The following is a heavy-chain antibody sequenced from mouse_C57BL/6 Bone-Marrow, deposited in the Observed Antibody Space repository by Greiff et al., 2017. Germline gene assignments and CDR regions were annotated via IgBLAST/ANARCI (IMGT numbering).Heavy chain of an antibody. CDR2: IYPRSGNT. V-gene: IGHV1-81*01. J-gene: IGHJ3*01. CDR1: GYTFTSYG. CDR3: ASPFAY. Sequence: VQLQESGAELARPGASVKLSCKASGYTFTSYGISWVKQRTGQGLEWIGEIYPRSGNTSYNEKFKGKATLTADKSSSTAYMELRSLTSEDSAVYFCASPFAYWGQGTLVTVSA.